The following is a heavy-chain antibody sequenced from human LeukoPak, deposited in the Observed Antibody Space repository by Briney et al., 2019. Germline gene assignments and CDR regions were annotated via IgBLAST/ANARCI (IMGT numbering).Heavy chain of an antibody. Sequence: SDTLSLTCTVSGGSISGYYWSWIRQPTGKALEWIGRIYTSGSTNYNPSLKSRVTMSVDTSKNQFSLNLSSVTAADTAVYHCARQHGGTTWCFDLWGRGTLVTVSS. J-gene: IGHJ2*01. CDR1: GGSISGYY. D-gene: IGHD4-23*01. CDR2: IYTSGST. CDR3: ARQHGGTTWCFDL. V-gene: IGHV4-4*07.